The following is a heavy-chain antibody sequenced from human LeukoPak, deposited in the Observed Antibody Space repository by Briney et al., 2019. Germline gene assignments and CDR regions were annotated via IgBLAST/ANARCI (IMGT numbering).Heavy chain of an antibody. V-gene: IGHV1-8*01. CDR1: GYTLTELS. CDR3: ARVVRGLGWFDP. CDR2: MNPNTGNT. J-gene: IGHJ5*02. Sequence: ASVKVSCKVSGYTLTELSMHWVRQATGQGLEWMGWMNPNTGNTFYAQKFQGRVTMTRNTSISTAYMELSSLRSDDTAVYYCARVVRGLGWFDPWGQGTLVTVSS. D-gene: IGHD3-10*01.